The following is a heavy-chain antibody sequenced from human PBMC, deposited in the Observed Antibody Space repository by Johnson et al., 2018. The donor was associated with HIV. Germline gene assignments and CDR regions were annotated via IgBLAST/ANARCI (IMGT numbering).Heavy chain of an antibody. D-gene: IGHD3-22*01. CDR2: IGTAGDT. V-gene: IGHV3-13*01. Sequence: DVQVVESGGGLVQPGGSLRLSCAASGFTFSSYDMHWVRQATGKGLEWVSAIGTAGDTYYPGSVKGRFTISRENAKNSLYLQMNSLGAGDTAGYYCARVMRSSGYYRDAFDFWGQGTMVTVSS. CDR3: ARVMRSSGYYRDAFDF. CDR1: GFTFSSYD. J-gene: IGHJ3*01.